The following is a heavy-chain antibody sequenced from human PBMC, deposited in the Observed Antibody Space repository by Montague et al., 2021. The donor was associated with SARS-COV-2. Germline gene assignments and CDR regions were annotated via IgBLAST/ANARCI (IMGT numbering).Heavy chain of an antibody. CDR3: ARHLDYRDYGGDDY. J-gene: IGHJ4*02. CDR2: INYSGGN. D-gene: IGHD4-17*01. V-gene: IGHV4-39*01. Sequence: SETLSLTCSVSGGSISSSSYFWVWLRHPPGKGLEWIGSINYSGGNYSYSSLKSRVTISVDTSKNQFSLKLSSVTAADTAVYYCARHLDYRDYGGDDYWGQGTLVTVSS. CDR1: GGSISSSSYF.